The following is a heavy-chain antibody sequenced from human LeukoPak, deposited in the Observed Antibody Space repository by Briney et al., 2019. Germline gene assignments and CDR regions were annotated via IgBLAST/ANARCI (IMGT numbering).Heavy chain of an antibody. J-gene: IGHJ4*02. D-gene: IGHD6-19*01. Sequence: PSETLSLTCTVSGGSISSSSYYWGWIRQPPGKGLEWIGSIYYSGSTYYNPSLKSRVTISVDTSKNQFSLKLSSVTAADTAVYYCARLALIAVAGMDYWGQGTLVTVSS. CDR1: GGSISSSSYY. V-gene: IGHV4-39*07. CDR2: IYYSGST. CDR3: ARLALIAVAGMDY.